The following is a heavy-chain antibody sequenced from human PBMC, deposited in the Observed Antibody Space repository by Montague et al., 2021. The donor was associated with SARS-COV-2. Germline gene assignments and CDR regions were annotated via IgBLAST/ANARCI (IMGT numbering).Heavy chain of an antibody. Sequence: SKTRSLTCSVSGDSIRSSGYYWGWIRQPPGKGLEWIGTVYYSGSTNYNPSLKSRVTMPVDTSKNQFSLELRSVTAADTAVYYCARLGFVELWLNLGWFDPWGQGTLVTVSS. V-gene: IGHV4-39*01. CDR2: VYYSGST. D-gene: IGHD3-16*02. J-gene: IGHJ5*02. CDR1: GDSIRSSGYY. CDR3: ARLGFVELWLNLGWFDP.